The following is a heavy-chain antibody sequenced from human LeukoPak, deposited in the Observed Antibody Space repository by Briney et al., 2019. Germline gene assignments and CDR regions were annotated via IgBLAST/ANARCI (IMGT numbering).Heavy chain of an antibody. CDR1: GYTFTSYG. CDR3: ARETYSSSPFYFDY. D-gene: IGHD6-6*01. V-gene: IGHV1-18*01. J-gene: IGHJ4*02. CDR2: ISAYNGNT. Sequence: ASVKVSCKASGYTFTSYGISWVRQAPGQGLEWMGWISAYNGNTNYAQKLQGRVTMTTDTSTSTAYMELRSLRSDDTAVYYCARETYSSSPFYFDYWGQGTLVTVSS.